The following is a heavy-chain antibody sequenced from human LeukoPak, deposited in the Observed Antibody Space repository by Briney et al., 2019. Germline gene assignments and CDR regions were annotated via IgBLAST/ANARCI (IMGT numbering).Heavy chain of an antibody. CDR3: ARDLVTVTKGFDI. V-gene: IGHV4-59*11. Sequence: SETLSLTCAVSDDSFSSHYWTWIRQPPGKGLEWIGYISYIGSINYNPSLKSRVTISIDTSRNQFSLRLSSVTAADTAVYYCARDLVTVTKGFDIWGQGTMVSVSS. J-gene: IGHJ3*02. CDR1: DDSFSSHY. D-gene: IGHD4-17*01. CDR2: ISYIGSI.